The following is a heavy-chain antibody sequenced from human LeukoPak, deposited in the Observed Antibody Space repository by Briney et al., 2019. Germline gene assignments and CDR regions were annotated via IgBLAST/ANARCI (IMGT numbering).Heavy chain of an antibody. Sequence: GSLRLSCAASGFTFSSYWMSWVRQAPGKGLEWIGEINHSGTTNYNPSFKSRVTISVDSSKNQLSLKLSSVTAADTAVYYCARGNSGTKPNRYSSSWYRKYNWFDPWGQGTLVTVSS. J-gene: IGHJ5*02. CDR3: ARGNSGTKPNRYSSSWYRKYNWFDP. D-gene: IGHD6-13*01. CDR2: INHSGTT. V-gene: IGHV4-34*01. CDR1: GFTFSSYW.